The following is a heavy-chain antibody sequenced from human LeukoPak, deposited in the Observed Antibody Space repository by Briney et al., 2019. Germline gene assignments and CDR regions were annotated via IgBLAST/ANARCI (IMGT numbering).Heavy chain of an antibody. Sequence: PGGSLRLSCAASGFTFSGSAIHWVRQASGKGLEWVGRIRSKAKNYATAYSASVKGRFTISRDDPKNTAYLQMNSLKTEDTAVYYCTGSSGYTSGSDYSGSDYWGQGTLVTVSS. CDR2: IRSKAKNYAT. J-gene: IGHJ4*02. CDR1: GFTFSGSA. D-gene: IGHD3-22*01. CDR3: TGSSGYTSGSDYSGSDY. V-gene: IGHV3-73*01.